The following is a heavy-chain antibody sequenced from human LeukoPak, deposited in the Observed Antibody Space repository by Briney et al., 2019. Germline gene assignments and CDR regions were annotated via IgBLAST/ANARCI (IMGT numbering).Heavy chain of an antibody. CDR2: IIPIFGTA. CDR3: ARALDLTISYYYGMDV. CDR1: GGTFSSYA. Sequence: SVKVSCKASGGTFSSYAISWVRQAPGQGLEWMGGIIPIFGTANYAQKFQGRVTITADESTSTAYMELSSLRSEDTAVYYCARALDLTISYYYGMDVWGQGTTVTVSS. D-gene: IGHD3-3*01. J-gene: IGHJ6*02. V-gene: IGHV1-69*13.